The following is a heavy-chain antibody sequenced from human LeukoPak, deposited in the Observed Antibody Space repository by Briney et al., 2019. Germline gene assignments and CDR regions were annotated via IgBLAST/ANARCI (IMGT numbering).Heavy chain of an antibody. CDR3: ARGGYGHGFDI. Sequence: GGSLRLSCVASGFSFTNYWMHWVRQSPGKGLEWVSRVDSDGSDTIYADSVRGRFAISRDNAQNTVFLQMNSLRVEGTAVYYCARGGYGHGFDIWGRGTMVTVSS. V-gene: IGHV3-74*01. J-gene: IGHJ3*02. CDR1: GFSFTNYW. CDR2: VDSDGSDT. D-gene: IGHD5-12*01.